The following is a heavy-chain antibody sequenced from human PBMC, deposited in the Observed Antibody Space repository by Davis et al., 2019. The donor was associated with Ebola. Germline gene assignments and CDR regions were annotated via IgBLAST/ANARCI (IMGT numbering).Heavy chain of an antibody. Sequence: MPSETLSLTCTVSGGSITNYYWCWIRQPPGKGLEWIGYIYYSGYTSYNPSLKSRVTISVDTSKNNFSLKLSSVTAADTAVYYCARWNYDSGGYYLGYWGQGTLVTVSS. CDR3: ARWNYDSGGYYLGY. CDR2: IYYSGYT. CDR1: GGSITNYY. V-gene: IGHV4-59*01. J-gene: IGHJ4*02. D-gene: IGHD3-22*01.